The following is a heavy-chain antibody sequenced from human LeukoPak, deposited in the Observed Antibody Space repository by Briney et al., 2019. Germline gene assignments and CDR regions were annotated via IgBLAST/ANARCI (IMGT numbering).Heavy chain of an antibody. Sequence: QTGGSLRLSCAASGFTFSSYGMHWVRQAPGKGLEWVAVISYDGSNKYYADSVKGRFTISRDNSKNTLYLQMDSLKTEDTAVYYCAKDLPYTSGWALKYWGQGTLVTVSS. CDR3: AKDLPYTSGWALKY. D-gene: IGHD6-19*01. CDR1: GFTFSSYG. J-gene: IGHJ4*02. CDR2: ISYDGSNK. V-gene: IGHV3-30*18.